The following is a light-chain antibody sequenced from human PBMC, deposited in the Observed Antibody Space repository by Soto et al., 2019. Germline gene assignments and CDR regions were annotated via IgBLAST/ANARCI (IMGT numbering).Light chain of an antibody. CDR1: QSISDT. Sequence: EIVMTQSPATLSVSPGGRATLSCRASQSISDTLAWYQQKPGQAPRLLIHGASTRATGFPARFSGSRSGTDFTLTISDLEPADFGLYYCQQRLNWPPGFGQGTKVDIK. CDR2: GAS. CDR3: QQRLNWPPG. J-gene: IGKJ1*01. V-gene: IGKV3-15*01.